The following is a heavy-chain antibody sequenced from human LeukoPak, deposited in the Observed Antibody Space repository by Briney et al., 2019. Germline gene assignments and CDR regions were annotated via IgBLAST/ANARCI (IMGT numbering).Heavy chain of an antibody. CDR2: INPNSGGT. CDR1: GYTFTGYY. Sequence: ASVKVSCKASGYTFTGYYMHWVRQAPGQGLEWMGWINPNSGGTNYAQKFQGRVTMTRDTSISTAYMELSRLRSDDTAVYYCARETPAMIVVVRPDSAFDIWGQGTMVTVSS. D-gene: IGHD3-22*01. V-gene: IGHV1-2*02. J-gene: IGHJ3*02. CDR3: ARETPAMIVVVRPDSAFDI.